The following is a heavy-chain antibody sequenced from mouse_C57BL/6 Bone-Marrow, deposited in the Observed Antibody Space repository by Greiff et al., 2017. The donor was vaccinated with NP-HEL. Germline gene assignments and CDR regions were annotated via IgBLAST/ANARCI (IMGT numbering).Heavy chain of an antibody. CDR2: IDPSDSYT. J-gene: IGHJ4*01. V-gene: IGHV1-59*01. CDR1: GYTFTSYW. Sequence: QVQLQQPGAELVRPGTSVKLSCKASGYTFTSYWMHWVKQRPGQGLEWIGVIDPSDSYTNYYQKFKGKATLTVDTSSSTAYMQHSSLTSEDSAVYYCVYSNYDYAMDYWGQGTSVTVSS. CDR3: VYSNYDYAMDY. D-gene: IGHD2-5*01.